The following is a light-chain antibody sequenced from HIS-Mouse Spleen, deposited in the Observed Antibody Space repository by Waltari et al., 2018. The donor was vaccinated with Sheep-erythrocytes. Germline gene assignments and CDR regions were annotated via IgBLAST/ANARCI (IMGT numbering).Light chain of an antibody. V-gene: IGLV2-11*01. CDR1: SRDAGGYNY. Sequence: QSALTQPRSVSGSPGHSVTLSCPGTSRDAGGYNYFSWYQQHPGKAPKLMIYDVSKRPSGVPDRFSGSKSGNTASLTISGLQAEDEADYYCCSYAGSYNHVFATGTKVTVL. CDR3: CSYAGSYNHV. CDR2: DVS. J-gene: IGLJ1*01.